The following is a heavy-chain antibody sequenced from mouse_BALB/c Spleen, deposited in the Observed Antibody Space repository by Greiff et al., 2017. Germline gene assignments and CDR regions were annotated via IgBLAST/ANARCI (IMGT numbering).Heavy chain of an antibody. V-gene: IGHV2-9-2*01. D-gene: IGHD1-1*01. CDR2: IWTGGGT. Sequence: VHLVESGPGLVAPSQSLSITCTVSGFSLTSYDISWIRQPPGKGLEWLGVIWTGGGTNYNSAFMSRLSISKDNSKSQVFLKMNSLQTDDTARYYCARDPYYYGGAMDYWGQGTSVTVSS. CDR3: ARDPYYYGGAMDY. J-gene: IGHJ4*01. CDR1: GFSLTSYD.